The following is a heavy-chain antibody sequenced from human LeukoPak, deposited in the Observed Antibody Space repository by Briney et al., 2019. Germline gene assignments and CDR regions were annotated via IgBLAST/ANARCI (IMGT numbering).Heavy chain of an antibody. J-gene: IGHJ6*03. CDR1: GGSISSSSYY. CDR3: ARGGGEGMDV. V-gene: IGHV4-39*01. D-gene: IGHD3-16*01. Sequence: SETLSLTCTVSGGSISSSSYYWGWIRQPPGKGLEWIGSIYYSGSTYYNPSLKSRVTISVDTSKNQFSLKLSSVTAADTAVYYCARGGGEGMDVWGKGTTVTISS. CDR2: IYYSGST.